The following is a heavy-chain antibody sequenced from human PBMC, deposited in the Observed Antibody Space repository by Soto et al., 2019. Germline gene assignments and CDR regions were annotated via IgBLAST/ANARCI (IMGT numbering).Heavy chain of an antibody. V-gene: IGHV5-51*01. D-gene: IGHD3-22*01. CDR1: GYSFTSYW. Sequence: GESLKISCKGSGYSFTSYWIGWVRQMPGKGLEWMGIIYPGDSDTRYSPSFQVQVTISADKSISTAYLQWSSLKASDTAMYYCARGDYYDSSGYPPPLGPYGMDVWGQGTTVTVSS. CDR2: IYPGDSDT. CDR3: ARGDYYDSSGYPPPLGPYGMDV. J-gene: IGHJ6*02.